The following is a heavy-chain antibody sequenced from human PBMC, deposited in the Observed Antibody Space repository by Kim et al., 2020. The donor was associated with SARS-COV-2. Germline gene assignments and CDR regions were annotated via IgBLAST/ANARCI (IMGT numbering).Heavy chain of an antibody. D-gene: IGHD3-22*01. CDR3: AKFTSVITGYYFDY. V-gene: IGHV3-23*01. Sequence: ADSVKGLFTISRNNTKNTLYLQMNSLRAEDTAVYYCAKFTSVITGYYFDYWGQGTLVTVSS. J-gene: IGHJ4*02.